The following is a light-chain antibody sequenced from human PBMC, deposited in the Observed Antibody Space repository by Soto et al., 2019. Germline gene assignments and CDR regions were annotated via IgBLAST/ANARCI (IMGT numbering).Light chain of an antibody. CDR3: QQYETLSGT. J-gene: IGKJ1*01. V-gene: IGKV1-5*01. CDR1: QSISRT. CDR2: EAS. Sequence: DNQVTHSAPALSASVGDGATITCRASQSISRTLAWYQQKPGKAPKLLIFEASTLESGVPSRFSGSGSGTEFTLTVSSLQPDDFATYYCQQYETLSGTFAPGTKVDI.